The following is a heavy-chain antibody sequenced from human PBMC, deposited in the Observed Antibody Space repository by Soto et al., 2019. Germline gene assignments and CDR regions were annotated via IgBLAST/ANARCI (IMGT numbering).Heavy chain of an antibody. CDR1: GFTFSSYW. CDR3: ARDVDYYDSSGYCDL. V-gene: IGHV3-74*01. Sequence: GGSLRLSCAASGFTFSSYWMHWVRQAPGKGLVWVSRINSDGSSTSYADSVKGRFTISRDNAKNTLYLQMNSLRAEDTAVYYCARDVDYYDSSGYCDLWGQGTLVTVSS. J-gene: IGHJ5*02. CDR2: INSDGSST. D-gene: IGHD3-22*01.